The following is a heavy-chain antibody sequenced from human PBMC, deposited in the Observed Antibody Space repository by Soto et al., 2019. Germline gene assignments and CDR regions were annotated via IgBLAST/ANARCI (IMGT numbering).Heavy chain of an antibody. J-gene: IGHJ6*02. V-gene: IGHV4-4*02. CDR2: IYHSGST. CDR3: ARFSGDILTGYFYYYGMGV. D-gene: IGHD3-9*01. Sequence: SETLSLTCAVSGGSISSGNWWSWVRQPPGKGLEWIGEIYHSGSTNYNPSLKSRVTISVDKSKNQFSLKLSSVTAADTAVYYCARFSGDILTGYFYYYGMGVWGQGTTVTVSS. CDR1: GGSISSGNW.